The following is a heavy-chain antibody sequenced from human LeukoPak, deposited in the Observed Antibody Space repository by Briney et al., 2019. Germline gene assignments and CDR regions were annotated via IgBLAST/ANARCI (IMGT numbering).Heavy chain of an antibody. CDR3: ARQYYYYYMDV. Sequence: PSETLSLTCTVSGGAISSYYWSWIRQPPGKGLEWMGYIYYSGSTDYNPSLKSRVTISVDTSKNQFSLKLRSVTAADTAVYYCARQYYYYYMDVWGKGTTVTVSS. J-gene: IGHJ6*03. CDR1: GGAISSYY. V-gene: IGHV4-59*08. CDR2: IYYSGST.